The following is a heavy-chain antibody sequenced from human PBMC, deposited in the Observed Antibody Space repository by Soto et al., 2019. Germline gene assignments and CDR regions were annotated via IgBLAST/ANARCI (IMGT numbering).Heavy chain of an antibody. CDR2: IYHSGST. J-gene: IGHJ4*02. CDR1: GYSISSGYY. D-gene: IGHD3-3*01. CDR3: AGRARDDFWGGYYPAPFDY. Sequence: SETLSLTCAVSGYSISSGYYWGWIRQPPGKGLEWIGSIYHSGSTYSNPSLKSRVTISVDTSKNQFSLKLSSVTAADTAVYYCAGRARDDFWGGYYPAPFDYWGQGTLVTVSS. V-gene: IGHV4-38-2*01.